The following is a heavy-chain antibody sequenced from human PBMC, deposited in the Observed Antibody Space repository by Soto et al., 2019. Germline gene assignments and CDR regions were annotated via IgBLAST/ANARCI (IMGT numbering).Heavy chain of an antibody. CDR3: ARDRPTTFSADV. V-gene: IGHV3-48*04. CDR2: INDISTAI. D-gene: IGHD5-12*01. CDR1: GFTFTDHS. Sequence: EVQLVESGGGLVQPGGSLRLSCTASGFTFTDHSMNWVRHAPGKGLEWLSYINDISTAIHYADSVKGRFAMSRDNAKKSVFLQMNSLRVEDTGVYYCARDRPTTFSADVWGQGTVVTVSS. J-gene: IGHJ3*01.